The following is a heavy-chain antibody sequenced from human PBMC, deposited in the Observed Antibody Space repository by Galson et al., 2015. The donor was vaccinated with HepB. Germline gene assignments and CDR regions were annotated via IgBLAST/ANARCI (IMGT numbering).Heavy chain of an antibody. V-gene: IGHV3-11*06. J-gene: IGHJ4*02. Sequence: SLRLSCAASGFTFSDYYMSWIRQAPGKGLGWISYISSSSIYTNYADSVKGRFTISRDNAKNSLYLQMNSLRAEDTAVYYCARVADVDYGDHSHFDHWGQGTLVTVSS. D-gene: IGHD4-17*01. CDR1: GFTFSDYY. CDR2: ISSSSIYT. CDR3: ARVADVDYGDHSHFDH.